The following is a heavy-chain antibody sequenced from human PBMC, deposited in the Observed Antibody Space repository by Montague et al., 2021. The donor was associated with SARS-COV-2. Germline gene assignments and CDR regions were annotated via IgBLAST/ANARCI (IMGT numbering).Heavy chain of an antibody. CDR2: IYYSGST. V-gene: IGHV4-59*01. CDR3: ARDTGEYCSGGSCLYGMDV. D-gene: IGHD2-15*01. J-gene: IGHJ6*02. CDR1: GGSISSYY. Sequence: SETLSLTCTVSGGSISSYYWSWIRQPPEKGLEWIGYIYYSGSTNYNPSLKSRVTISVDTSKNQFSLKLSSVTAADTAVYYCARDTGEYCSGGSCLYGMDVWGQGTTVTDSS.